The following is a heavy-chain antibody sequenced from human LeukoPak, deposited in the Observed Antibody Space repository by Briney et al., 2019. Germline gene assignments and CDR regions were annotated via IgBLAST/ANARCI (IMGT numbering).Heavy chain of an antibody. CDR2: IYTSGST. Sequence: SETLSLTCTVSGGSISSYYWSWIRQPAGKGLEWIGRIYTSGSTNYNPSLKSRVTISVDTSKNQFSLKLSSVTAADTAVYYCAGRTGTTPAFDIWGQGTMVTVSS. J-gene: IGHJ3*02. V-gene: IGHV4-4*07. CDR1: GGSISSYY. CDR3: AGRTGTTPAFDI. D-gene: IGHD1-1*01.